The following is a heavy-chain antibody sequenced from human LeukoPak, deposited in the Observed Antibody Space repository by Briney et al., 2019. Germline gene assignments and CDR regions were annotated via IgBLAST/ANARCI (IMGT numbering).Heavy chain of an antibody. V-gene: IGHV4-59*04. Sequence: PSETLSLTCTVSGGSISSYYWSWIRQPPGKGLEWIGYIYYSGSTYYNPSLKSRVTISVDTSKNQFSLELSSVTAADTAVYYCTRTVVGELLHYYYYYMDVWGKGTTVTISS. D-gene: IGHD3-10*01. CDR1: GGSISSYY. J-gene: IGHJ6*03. CDR3: TRTVVGELLHYYYYYMDV. CDR2: IYYSGST.